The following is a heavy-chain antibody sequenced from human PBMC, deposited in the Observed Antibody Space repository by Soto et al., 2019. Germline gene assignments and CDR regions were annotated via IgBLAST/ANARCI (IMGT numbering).Heavy chain of an antibody. D-gene: IGHD3-22*01. J-gene: IGHJ4*02. Sequence: PGGSLRLSCTASGFTFNRHAMTWVRQAPGKGLEWVSGLSDSGGSIYYADSVKGRFTISRDNAKNSLYLQMNSLRAEDTAVYYCARVLDYYDSSGYSGYWGQGTLVTVSS. CDR1: GFTFNRHA. V-gene: IGHV3-23*01. CDR2: LSDSGGSI. CDR3: ARVLDYYDSSGYSGY.